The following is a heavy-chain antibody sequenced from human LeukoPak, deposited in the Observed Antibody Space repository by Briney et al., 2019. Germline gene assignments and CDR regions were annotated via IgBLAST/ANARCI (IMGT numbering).Heavy chain of an antibody. D-gene: IGHD4-17*01. CDR2: ISGSGGST. CDR1: GFTFSSYA. CDR3: AKRVGTTVTTTYYFDY. J-gene: IGHJ4*02. Sequence: GGSLRLSCAASGFTFSSYAMSWVRQAPGKGLEWVSAISGSGGSTYYADSVKGRFTISRDNSKNTLYLQMNSLRAEDTAVYYCAKRVGTTVTTTYYFDYWGQGTLVTVSS. V-gene: IGHV3-23*01.